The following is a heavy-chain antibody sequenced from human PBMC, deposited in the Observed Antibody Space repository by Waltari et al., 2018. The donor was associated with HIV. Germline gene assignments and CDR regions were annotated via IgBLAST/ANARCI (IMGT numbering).Heavy chain of an antibody. CDR3: ARDASYFDFWSGGYYYYGLDV. D-gene: IGHD3-3*01. V-gene: IGHV3-7*01. CDR2: IKEDGSEK. CDR1: GCKFSSFW. J-gene: IGHJ6*02. Sequence: EVQLVESGGDLVQPGESLRLSCAASGCKFSSFWMNWVRQATGKRLEWGANIKEDGSEKYYVDSVKGRFTISRDNVKNSLYLQMNSLRAEDTAVYYCARDASYFDFWSGGYYYYGLDVWGQGTTVTVSS.